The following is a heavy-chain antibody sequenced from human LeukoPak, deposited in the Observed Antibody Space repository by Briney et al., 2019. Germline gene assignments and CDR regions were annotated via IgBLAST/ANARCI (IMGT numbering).Heavy chain of an antibody. CDR3: AKDLGSGTEYFHH. V-gene: IGHV3-33*06. D-gene: IGHD1-26*01. Sequence: GGSLRLSCAASGFTFRNYGMHWVRQAPGKGLEWVAVIWYDGGNQHFADSVQGRFTISRDNSKNTLYLQMDSLRVEDTAVYYCAKDLGSGTEYFHHWGQGTMVTVSS. CDR1: GFTFRNYG. J-gene: IGHJ1*01. CDR2: IWYDGGNQ.